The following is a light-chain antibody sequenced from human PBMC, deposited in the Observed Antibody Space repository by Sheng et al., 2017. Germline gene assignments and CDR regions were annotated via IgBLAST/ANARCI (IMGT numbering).Light chain of an antibody. J-gene: IGKJ3*01. Sequence: DIQMTQSPSSLSASVGDRVTITCRASQSISSYLNWYQQKPGKAPKLLIYAASSLQSGVPSRFSGSGSGTDFTLTISSLQPEDFATYYCQQSYSTPGFGPGTKVGYQT. V-gene: IGKV1-39*01. CDR3: QQSYSTPG. CDR1: QSISSY. CDR2: AAS.